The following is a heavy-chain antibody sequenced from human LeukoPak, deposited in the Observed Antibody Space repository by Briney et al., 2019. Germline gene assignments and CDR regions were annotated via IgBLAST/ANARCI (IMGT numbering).Heavy chain of an antibody. CDR1: GYTFTSNH. CDR3: ARGTSGWYSVFDF. J-gene: IGHJ4*02. CDR2: INPSVDST. Sequence: GASVKVSCKASGYTFTSNHMHWVRQAPGQGLEWMGKINPSVDSTSYAQKFQGRVTMTRDTSTSTVYTDLSSLTSEDTAVYYCARGTSGWYSVFDFWGQGTLVTVSS. D-gene: IGHD6-19*01. V-gene: IGHV1-46*01.